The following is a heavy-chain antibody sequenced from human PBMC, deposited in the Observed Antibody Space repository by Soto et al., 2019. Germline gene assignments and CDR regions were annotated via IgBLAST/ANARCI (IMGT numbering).Heavy chain of an antibody. CDR2: IYYSGST. Sequence: QLQLQESGPGLVKPSETLSLTCTVSGGSISSSSYYWGWIRQPPGKGLEWIGSIYYSGSTYYNPSLKSRVTISVDTSKNQVSLTLSSVTAADTAVYYCARRGDIVIGPAADHGWLDPWGQGTLVTVSS. J-gene: IGHJ5*02. CDR1: GGSISSSSYY. D-gene: IGHD2-2*01. V-gene: IGHV4-39*01. CDR3: ARRGDIVIGPAADHGWLDP.